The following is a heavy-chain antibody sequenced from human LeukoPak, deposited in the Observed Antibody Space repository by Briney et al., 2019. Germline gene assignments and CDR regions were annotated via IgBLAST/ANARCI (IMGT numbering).Heavy chain of an antibody. CDR2: INPNDGDT. V-gene: IGHV1-2*02. CDR3: ARVNFLYCSSTTCPFDY. D-gene: IGHD2-2*01. J-gene: IGHJ4*02. Sequence: ASVKVSCKASGYTFTDYMHWVRQAPGQGFEWMGWINPNDGDTNYAQKFQGRVTMTRDTSISTAHMEVSRLRSDDTAVYYCARVNFLYCSSTTCPFDYWGQGTLVTVSS. CDR1: GYTFTDY.